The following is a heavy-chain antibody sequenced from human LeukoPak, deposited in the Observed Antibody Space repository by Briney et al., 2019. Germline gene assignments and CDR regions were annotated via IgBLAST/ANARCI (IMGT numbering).Heavy chain of an antibody. CDR1: GFTFSSYA. Sequence: PGGSLRLSCAASGFTFSSYAMHWVRQAPGKGLEWVAVISYDGSNKYYADSVKGRFTISRDNAKNSLYLQMNSLRAEDTALYYCAKDISHYYYDSSGFDYWGQGTLVTVSS. D-gene: IGHD3-22*01. J-gene: IGHJ4*02. CDR2: ISYDGSNK. V-gene: IGHV3-30-3*01. CDR3: AKDISHYYYDSSGFDY.